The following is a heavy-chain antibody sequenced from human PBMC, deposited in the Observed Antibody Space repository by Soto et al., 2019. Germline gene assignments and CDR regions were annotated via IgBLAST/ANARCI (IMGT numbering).Heavy chain of an antibody. D-gene: IGHD5-12*01. CDR3: AREARRLQLYWYFDL. J-gene: IGHJ2*01. Sequence: QVQLQESGPGLVKPSQTLPLTCTVSGGSISSGGYYWSWIRQHPGKGLEWIGYIYYSGSTYYNPSLKSRVTISVDTSKNQFSLKLSSVTAADTAVYYCAREARRLQLYWYFDLWGRGTLVTVSS. V-gene: IGHV4-31*03. CDR1: GGSISSGGYY. CDR2: IYYSGST.